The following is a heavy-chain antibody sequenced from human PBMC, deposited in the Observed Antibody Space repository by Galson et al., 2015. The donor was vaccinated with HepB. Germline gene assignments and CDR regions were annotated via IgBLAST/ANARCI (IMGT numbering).Heavy chain of an antibody. CDR1: GGTFSSYA. CDR2: IIPIFGIA. D-gene: IGHD6-19*01. V-gene: IGHV1-69*13. CDR3: ARSPKYSSGWYDSAFDI. Sequence: SVKVSCKASGGTFSSYAISWVRQAPEQGLEWMGGIIPIFGIANYAQKFQGRVTITADESTSTAYMELSSLRSEDTAVYYCARSPKYSSGWYDSAFDIWGQGTMVTVSS. J-gene: IGHJ3*02.